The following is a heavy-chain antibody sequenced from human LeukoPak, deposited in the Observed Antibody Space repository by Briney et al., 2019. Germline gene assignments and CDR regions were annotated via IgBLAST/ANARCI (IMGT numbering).Heavy chain of an antibody. CDR3: ARARLVDTAMETYNWFDP. J-gene: IGHJ5*02. Sequence: GGSLRLSCAASGFTFSSYSMNWARQAPGKGLEWVSYISSSSSTIHYADSVKGRFTISRDNAKNSLYLQMNSLRAEDTAVYYCARARLVDTAMETYNWFDPWGQGTLVTVSS. D-gene: IGHD5-18*01. CDR1: GFTFSSYS. V-gene: IGHV3-48*01. CDR2: ISSSSSTI.